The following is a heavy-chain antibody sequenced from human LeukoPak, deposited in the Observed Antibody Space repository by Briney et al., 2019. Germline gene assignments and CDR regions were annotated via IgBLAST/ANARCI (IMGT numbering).Heavy chain of an antibody. V-gene: IGHV3-23*01. CDR3: AFNWIGLLSGYFDH. J-gene: IGHJ4*02. CDR2: ISGGGGTT. CDR1: GFTFTTYA. Sequence: GGSLRLSCVASGFTFTTYAMNWVRQAPGKVLEWVAVISGGGGTTNYADSVKGRFTISRDNSKKMVYLQMNSLRAEDTAVYYCAFNWIGLLSGYFDHWGQGTLVPVSS. D-gene: IGHD1-26*01.